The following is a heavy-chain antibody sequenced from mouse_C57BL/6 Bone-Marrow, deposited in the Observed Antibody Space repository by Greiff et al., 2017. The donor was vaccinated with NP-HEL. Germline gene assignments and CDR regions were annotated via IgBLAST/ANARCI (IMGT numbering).Heavy chain of an antibody. CDR3: ARRGWLPYSHFDY. CDR2: IGPSDSYT. CDR1: GYTFTSYW. D-gene: IGHD2-3*01. J-gene: IGHJ2*01. V-gene: IGHV1-69*01. Sequence: QVQLKQPGAELVMPGASVKLSCKASGYTFTSYWMHWVKQRPGQGLEWIGEIGPSDSYTNYNQKFKGKSTLTVDKSSSTAYMQLSSLTSEDSAVYYCARRGWLPYSHFDYWGQGTTLTVSS.